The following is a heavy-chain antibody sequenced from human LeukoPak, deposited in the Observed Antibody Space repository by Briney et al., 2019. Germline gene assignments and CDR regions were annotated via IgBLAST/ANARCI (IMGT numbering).Heavy chain of an antibody. D-gene: IGHD5-12*01. V-gene: IGHV4-59*01. CDR1: GGSITSDH. CDR2: ISYSGST. Sequence: PSETLSLTCTVSGGSITSDHWNWIRQPPGKGLEWIGHISYSGSTNYNPSLKSRVTISVDTSKNQFSLKLSSVTAADTAVYYCARGGSGYALNWFDPWGQGTLVTVSS. J-gene: IGHJ5*02. CDR3: ARGGSGYALNWFDP.